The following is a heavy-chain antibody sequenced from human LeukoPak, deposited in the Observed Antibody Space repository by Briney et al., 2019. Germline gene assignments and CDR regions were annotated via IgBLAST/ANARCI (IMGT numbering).Heavy chain of an antibody. V-gene: IGHV3-23*01. CDR2: ISGSGGSI. J-gene: IGHJ4*02. Sequence: PGGSLRLPCAASGFTFSSYAMSWVRQAPGKGLEWVSAISGSGGSIYYADSVKGRFTISRDNSKNTLYLQMNSLRAEDTAVYYCAKALLTYSSSSDYWGQGTLVTVSS. CDR3: AKALLTYSSSSDY. CDR1: GFTFSSYA. D-gene: IGHD6-6*01.